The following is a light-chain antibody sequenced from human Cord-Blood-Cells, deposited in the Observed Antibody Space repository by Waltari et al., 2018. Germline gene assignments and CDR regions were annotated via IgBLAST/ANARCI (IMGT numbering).Light chain of an antibody. CDR2: EVS. V-gene: IGLV2-23*02. J-gene: IGLJ3*02. CDR1: CGDVSSSRL. CDR3: CSYAGSSAWV. Sequence: QSALTPPPSVSGPPGQSTTTSCSGTCGDVSSSRLVSWYQQHPGKAPKLMIYEVSKRPSGVSNRFSGSKSGNTASLTISGLQAEDEADYYCCSYAGSSAWVFGGGTKLTVL.